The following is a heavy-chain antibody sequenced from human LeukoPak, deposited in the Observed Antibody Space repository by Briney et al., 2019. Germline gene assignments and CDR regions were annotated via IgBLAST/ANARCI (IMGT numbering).Heavy chain of an antibody. J-gene: IGHJ5*02. CDR3: ARTKGSSSYTGTYNWFDP. V-gene: IGHV4-34*01. Sequence: SETLSLTRAVYGGSFSGYYWSWIRQPPGKGLEWIGEINHSGSTNYNPSLKSRVTISVDTSKNQFSLKLSSVTAADTAVYYCARTKGSSSYTGTYNWFDPWGQGTLVTVSS. CDR1: GGSFSGYY. CDR2: INHSGST. D-gene: IGHD3-16*02.